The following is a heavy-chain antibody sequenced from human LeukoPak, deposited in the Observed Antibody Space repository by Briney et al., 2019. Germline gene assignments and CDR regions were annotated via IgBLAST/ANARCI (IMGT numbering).Heavy chain of an antibody. V-gene: IGHV3-33*06. D-gene: IGHD4-23*01. Sequence: PGGSLRLSCVASGFTFSDFGMHWVRQAPGKGLEWGAVIFYDGSKKYYSDLVKGRFTMSRDNSKNTLYLEMNNLRVEDTAFYYCAKQNSWNAFDIWGHGTMVTVSA. J-gene: IGHJ3*02. CDR2: IFYDGSKK. CDR3: AKQNSWNAFDI. CDR1: GFTFSDFG.